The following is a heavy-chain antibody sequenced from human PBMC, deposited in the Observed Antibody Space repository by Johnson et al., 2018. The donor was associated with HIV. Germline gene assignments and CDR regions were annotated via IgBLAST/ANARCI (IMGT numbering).Heavy chain of an antibody. J-gene: IGHJ3*02. CDR1: GFTFSDYG. V-gene: IGHV3-30*02. CDR2: IRYDGSNK. CDR3: ARVGQQSNAFDI. D-gene: IGHD6-13*01. Sequence: QVQLVESGGGLVKPGGSLRLSCAASGFTFSDYGIHWVRQVPGKGLEWVAFIRYDGSNKYYADSVKGRFTISRDNSKNTLYLQMNSLRAEDTAVYYCARVGQQSNAFDIWGQGTMVTVSS.